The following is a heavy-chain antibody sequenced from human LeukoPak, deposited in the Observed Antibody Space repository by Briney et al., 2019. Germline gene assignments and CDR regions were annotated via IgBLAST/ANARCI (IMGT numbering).Heavy chain of an antibody. CDR1: GYTFTSYG. J-gene: IGHJ4*02. Sequence: VASVKVSCKASGYTFTSYGISWVRQAPGQGLEWMGWITAYNGNTNYAQKLQGRVTMTTDTSTSTAYMELRSLRSDDTAVYYCARGYGSGSYYKQYYFDYWGQGTLVTVSS. D-gene: IGHD3-10*01. V-gene: IGHV1-18*01. CDR2: ITAYNGNT. CDR3: ARGYGSGSYYKQYYFDY.